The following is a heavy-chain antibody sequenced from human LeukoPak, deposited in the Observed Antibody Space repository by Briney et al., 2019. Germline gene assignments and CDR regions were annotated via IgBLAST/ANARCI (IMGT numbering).Heavy chain of an antibody. J-gene: IGHJ3*02. D-gene: IGHD4-17*01. CDR2: IVVGSGNT. CDR1: GFTFTSSA. Sequence: EASVKVSCKASGFTFTSSAVQWVRQARGQRLEWIGWIVVGSGNTNYAQKFQERVTITRDMSTSTAYMELSSLRSEDTAVYYCAAATTVTTVDAFDICGQGTMVTVSS. V-gene: IGHV1-58*01. CDR3: AAATTVTTVDAFDI.